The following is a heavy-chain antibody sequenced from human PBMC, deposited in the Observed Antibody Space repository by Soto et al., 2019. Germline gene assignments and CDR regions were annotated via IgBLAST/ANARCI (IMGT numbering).Heavy chain of an antibody. CDR3: GRRGSGSYYAY. Sequence: EVQLLESGGGLVQPGGSLRLSCAASGFTFSSYAMRWVRQAPGKGLEWVSAISGSGDSTYYADSVKGRFTISRDHSKNTLYLQMNSLRGEDTAVYRCGRRGSGSYYAYWGQGTLVSVSS. V-gene: IGHV3-23*01. J-gene: IGHJ4*02. CDR1: GFTFSSYA. CDR2: ISGSGDST. D-gene: IGHD1-26*01.